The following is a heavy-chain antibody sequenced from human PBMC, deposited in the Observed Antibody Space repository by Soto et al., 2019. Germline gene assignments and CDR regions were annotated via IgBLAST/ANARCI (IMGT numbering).Heavy chain of an antibody. CDR3: AKDSGSGHPGGIVVVVAAYDY. CDR2: ISGSGGST. Sequence: PGGSLRLSCAASGFTFSSYAMSWVRQAPGKGLEWVSAISGSGGSTYYADSVKGRFTISRDNSKNTLYLQMNSLRAEDTAVYYCAKDSGSGHPGGIVVVVAAYDYWGQGTLVTAPQ. J-gene: IGHJ4*02. V-gene: IGHV3-23*01. D-gene: IGHD2-15*01. CDR1: GFTFSSYA.